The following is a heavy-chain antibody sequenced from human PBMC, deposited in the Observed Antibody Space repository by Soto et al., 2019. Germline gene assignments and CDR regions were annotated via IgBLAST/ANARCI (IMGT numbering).Heavy chain of an antibody. CDR3: ARAGAATLSDY. D-gene: IGHD2-15*01. Sequence: QVQLQESGPGLVKPSETLSLTCTVSGGSISNYYWCWIRQPPGKGLEWIGYIYYSGSTNYNPSLKSRVTISVDTFKNQFSLRLSSVTAADTAVYSCARAGAATLSDYWGQGTLVTVSS. V-gene: IGHV4-59*01. CDR1: GGSISNYY. J-gene: IGHJ4*02. CDR2: IYYSGST.